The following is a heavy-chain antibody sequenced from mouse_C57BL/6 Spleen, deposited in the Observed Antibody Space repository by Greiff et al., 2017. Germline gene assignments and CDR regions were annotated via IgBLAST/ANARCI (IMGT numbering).Heavy chain of an antibody. J-gene: IGHJ2*01. V-gene: IGHV14-4*01. Sequence: VQLQQSGAELVRPGASVKLSCTASGFNIKDDYIHWVKQRPEQGLEWIGWIDPEIGDTEYASKFQGMATITSDTSSNTAYLQLSSLTSENTAVYYCSSFDGHYFDFWGQGTPLTVAS. CDR1: GFNIKDDY. CDR3: SSFDGHYFDF. D-gene: IGHD2-3*01. CDR2: IDPEIGDT.